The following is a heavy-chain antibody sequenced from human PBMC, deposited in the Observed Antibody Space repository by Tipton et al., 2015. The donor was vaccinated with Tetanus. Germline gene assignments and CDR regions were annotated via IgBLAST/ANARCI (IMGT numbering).Heavy chain of an antibody. CDR3: ASHYGSGSDDAFDI. J-gene: IGHJ3*02. D-gene: IGHD3-10*01. CDR1: GGSISSSDYY. Sequence: TLSLTCTVSGGSISSSDYYWGWIRQPPGKGLEWIGTIYYLGATQYNPSLKSRVTISVDTSKNQFSLKLSSVTAADTAVYYCASHYGSGSDDAFDIWGQGTMVTVSS. V-gene: IGHV4-39*07. CDR2: IYYLGAT.